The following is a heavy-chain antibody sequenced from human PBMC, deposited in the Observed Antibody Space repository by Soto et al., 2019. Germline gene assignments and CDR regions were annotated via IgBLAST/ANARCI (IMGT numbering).Heavy chain of an antibody. CDR3: AKQPWFGELLYYFDY. CDR1: GFTFISFA. J-gene: IGHJ4*02. CDR2: ISGSGDST. D-gene: IGHD3-10*01. V-gene: IGHV3-23*01. Sequence: GGSLRLSSTASGFTFISFALNWVRQAPGKGLEWVSAISGSGDSTYHADSVKGRFTISRDNSKNTLYLQMNSLRAEDTAVYYCAKQPWFGELLYYFDYWGQGTLVTVSS.